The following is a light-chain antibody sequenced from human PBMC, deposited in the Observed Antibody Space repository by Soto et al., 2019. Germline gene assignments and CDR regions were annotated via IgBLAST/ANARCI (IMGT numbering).Light chain of an antibody. CDR2: KAS. CDR1: QSISYW. J-gene: IGKJ2*01. V-gene: IGKV1-5*03. CDR3: RHYNTYSPPYT. Sequence: DVQMTQFPSTLSASVGGRVTITCRASQSISYWLAWYQQKPGKAPNLLIYKASSLESGVPSRFSGSGSGTEFTLTITNLQPDDFATYYCRHYNTYSPPYTFGQGTKLEIK.